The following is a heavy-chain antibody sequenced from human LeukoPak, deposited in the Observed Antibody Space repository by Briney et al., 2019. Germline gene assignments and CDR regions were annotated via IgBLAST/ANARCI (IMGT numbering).Heavy chain of an antibody. CDR2: IYYKGYT. D-gene: IGHD3-22*01. J-gene: IGHJ4*02. Sequence: PSETQSLTCTVSGGSISSNTNYWGWIRQPPGRGLEWIGSIYYKGYTFYNPSLKSRVTISVDTSKDQFSLKLSSVTAADTAVYYCARRGGAHFYGSSGLYFPFDYWGQGILVLVSS. V-gene: IGHV4-39*01. CDR1: GGSISSNTNY. CDR3: ARRGGAHFYGSSGLYFPFDY.